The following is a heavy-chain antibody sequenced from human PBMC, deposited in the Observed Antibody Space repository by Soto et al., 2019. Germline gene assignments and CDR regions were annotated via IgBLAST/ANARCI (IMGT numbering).Heavy chain of an antibody. V-gene: IGHV3-13*01. J-gene: IGHJ4*02. CDR2: IGTAGDT. Sequence: EVQLVESGGGLVQPGGSLRLSCAASGFTFSSYDMHWVRQATGKGLEWVSAIGTAGDTYYPGSVKGRFTISRENAKNSLYLQLNRLRAGDTAVYYCARMYCSGGSCPFDYLGQGNLVPVSS. CDR1: GFTFSSYD. CDR3: ARMYCSGGSCPFDY. D-gene: IGHD2-15*01.